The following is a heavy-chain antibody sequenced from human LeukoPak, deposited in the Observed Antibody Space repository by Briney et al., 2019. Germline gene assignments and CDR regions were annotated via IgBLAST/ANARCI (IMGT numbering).Heavy chain of an antibody. V-gene: IGHV3-48*04. CDR1: GFTFSSYA. J-gene: IGHJ4*02. D-gene: IGHD6-19*01. CDR3: VRDSSSLFDY. CDR2: ISGGGDTI. Sequence: GRSLRLSCAASGFTFSSYAMHWVRQVPGKGLEWVSYISGGGDTIYYADSVKGRFTISRDNAKNSLYLQMNSLRAEDTAVYYCVRDSSSLFDYWGQGTLVTVSS.